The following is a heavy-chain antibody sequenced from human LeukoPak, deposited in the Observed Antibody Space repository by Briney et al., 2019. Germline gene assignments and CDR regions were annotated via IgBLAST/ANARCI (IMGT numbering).Heavy chain of an antibody. CDR3: AAAGSGGYGH. V-gene: IGHV1-58*02. J-gene: IGHJ4*02. CDR2: IVVGSGNT. CDR1: GFTFTSSA. Sequence: SVKGSSKASGFTFTSSAMQCVRPARGQRLEWIGWIVVGSGNTNYAQKFQERVTITTDKSTRTSHMALSSRTSEATPVLYCAAAGSGGYGHWGQGTLVTVSS. D-gene: IGHD2-15*01.